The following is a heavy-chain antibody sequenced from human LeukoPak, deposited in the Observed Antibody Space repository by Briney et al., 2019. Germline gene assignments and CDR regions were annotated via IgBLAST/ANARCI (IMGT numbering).Heavy chain of an antibody. CDR1: GGSISSYY. Sequence: SETLSLTCTVSGGSISSYYWSWIRQPAGKGLEWIGRIYTSGSTNYNPSLKSRVTMSVDTSKNQFSLKLSSVTAADTAVYYCARDNRVYGDRRGYGMDVWGQGTTVTVSS. V-gene: IGHV4-4*07. CDR3: ARDNRVYGDRRGYGMDV. D-gene: IGHD4-17*01. CDR2: IYTSGST. J-gene: IGHJ6*02.